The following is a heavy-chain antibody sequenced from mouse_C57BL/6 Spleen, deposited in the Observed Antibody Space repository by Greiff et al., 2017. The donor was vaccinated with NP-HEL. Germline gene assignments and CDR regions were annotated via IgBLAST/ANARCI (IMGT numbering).Heavy chain of an antibody. CDR2: IYPRSGNT. J-gene: IGHJ3*01. D-gene: IGHD1-1*02. CDR3: ARSGDIWGFAY. V-gene: IGHV1-81*01. Sequence: QVQLQQSGAELARPGASVKLSCKASGYTFTSYGISWVKQRTGQGLEWIGEIYPRSGNTYYNEKFKGKATLTADKSSSTAYMELRSLTSEDSAVYFCARSGDIWGFAYWGQGTLVTVSA. CDR1: GYTFTSYG.